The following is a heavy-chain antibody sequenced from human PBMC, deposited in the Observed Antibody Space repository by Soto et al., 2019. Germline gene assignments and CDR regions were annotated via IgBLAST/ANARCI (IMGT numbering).Heavy chain of an antibody. J-gene: IGHJ4*02. D-gene: IGHD2-15*01. CDR3: AREGGGVYCSGGSCYGRYFDF. V-gene: IGHV3-53*01. CDR1: GFTFNDYS. CDR2: IYSGGST. Sequence: GGSLRLSCAASGFTFNDYSMDWVRQSPEKGLEWVSIIYSGGSTYYADSVQGRFTISRDNSKNTLFLQMSSLRAEDTAVYYCAREGGGVYCSGGSCYGRYFDFWGQGTRVTVSS.